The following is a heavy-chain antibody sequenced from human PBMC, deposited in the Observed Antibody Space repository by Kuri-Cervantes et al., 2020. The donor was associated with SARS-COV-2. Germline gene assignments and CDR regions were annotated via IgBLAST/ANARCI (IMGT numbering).Heavy chain of an antibody. D-gene: IGHD6-6*01. V-gene: IGHV4-30-4*08. CDR1: GGSINIANYY. Sequence: LRLSCTVSGGSINIANYYWSWVRQPPGMGLEWIGHIYYSGNTYYNPSLKSRVSMSVDTSKNQFSLKLSSVTAGDTAVYYCARNVKYRQPYYYMDVWGKGTTVTVSS. CDR2: IYYSGNT. J-gene: IGHJ6*03. CDR3: ARNVKYRQPYYYMDV.